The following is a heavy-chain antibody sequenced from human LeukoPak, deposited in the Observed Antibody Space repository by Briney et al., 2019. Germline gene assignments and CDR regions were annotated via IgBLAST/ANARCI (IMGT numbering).Heavy chain of an antibody. CDR2: ISPAGGST. J-gene: IGHJ4*02. V-gene: IGHV3-23*01. CDR3: ARDLAWGAFDY. CDR1: GFTFSRYS. Sequence: GASLLLSCAASGFTFSRYSMNWVRQAPGKGLEWVSGISPAGGSTYYADSVKGRFTISRDDSKNTPSLQMNSLRVEDTAPYYCARDLAWGAFDYWGQGTLVTVSS. D-gene: IGHD7-27*01.